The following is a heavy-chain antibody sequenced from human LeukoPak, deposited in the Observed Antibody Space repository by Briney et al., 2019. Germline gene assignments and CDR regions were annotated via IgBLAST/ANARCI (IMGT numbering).Heavy chain of an antibody. CDR2: IIPIFGTA. V-gene: IGHV1-69*13. CDR1: GGTFSSYA. CDR3: ARGGEIGYCSGGSCHDAFDI. J-gene: IGHJ3*02. D-gene: IGHD2-15*01. Sequence: RASVKVSCKASGGTFSSYAISWVRQAPGQGLEWMGGIIPIFGTANYAQKFQGRVTITADESTSTAYMELSSLRSEDTAVYYCARGGEIGYCSGGSCHDAFDIWGQGTMVTVSS.